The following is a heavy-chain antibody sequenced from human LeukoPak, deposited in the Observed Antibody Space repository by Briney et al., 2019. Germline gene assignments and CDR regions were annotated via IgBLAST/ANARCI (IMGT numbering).Heavy chain of an antibody. V-gene: IGHV1-2*06. CDR2: INPNDGDT. J-gene: IGHJ4*02. Sequence: ASVKVSCKASGYTFTDYYMHWVRQAPGQGFEWMGRINPNDGDTNYAQKFQGRVTMTRDTSISTAHMEVSRLRSDDTAVYYCARANFLYRSSSTCLFDYWGQGTLVTVSS. CDR3: ARANFLYRSSSTCLFDY. D-gene: IGHD2-2*01. CDR1: GYTFTDYY.